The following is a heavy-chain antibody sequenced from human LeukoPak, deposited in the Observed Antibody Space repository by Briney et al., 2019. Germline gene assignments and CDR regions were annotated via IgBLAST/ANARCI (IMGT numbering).Heavy chain of an antibody. J-gene: IGHJ4*02. CDR1: GFTFSIYE. CDR2: ISSIGTTI. Sequence: GGSLRLSCAASGFTFSIYEMNWVRQAPGKGLEWVSYISSIGTTIYYADSVKGRFTISRDNAKNSLYLQMKSLRAEDTAVYYCARGERGDFWGQGTLVTVSS. D-gene: IGHD1-26*01. CDR3: ARGERGDF. V-gene: IGHV3-48*03.